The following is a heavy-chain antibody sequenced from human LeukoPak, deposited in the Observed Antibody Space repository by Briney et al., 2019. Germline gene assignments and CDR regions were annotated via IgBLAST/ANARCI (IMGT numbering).Heavy chain of an antibody. D-gene: IGHD5-12*01. CDR3: AREGYSGYGGEKGFDY. Sequence: ASVKVSCKASGYTFTGYYMHWVRQAPGQGLEWMGRINPNSGGTNYAQKFQGRVTMTRDTSISTAYMELSRLRSDDTAVHYCAREGYSGYGGEKGFDYWGQGTLVTVSS. CDR2: INPNSGGT. V-gene: IGHV1-2*06. CDR1: GYTFTGYY. J-gene: IGHJ4*02.